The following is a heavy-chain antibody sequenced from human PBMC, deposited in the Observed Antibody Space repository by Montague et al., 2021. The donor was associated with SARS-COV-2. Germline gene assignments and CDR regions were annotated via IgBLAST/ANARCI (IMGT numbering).Heavy chain of an antibody. J-gene: IGHJ2*01. V-gene: IGHV4-31*03. D-gene: IGHD7-27*01. CDR1: GGSISGDNYY. CDR3: ARNRGWGSRGAGYIDL. Sequence: TLSLTCTVSGGSISGDNYYWTWIRQHPGKGQEWIAYIYYTGSTYYNPSLQGRLRTSLDTSKNQFSLTLTSVTAADTAIYYCARNRGWGSRGAGYIDLWGRGTLVTVSS. CDR2: IYYTGST.